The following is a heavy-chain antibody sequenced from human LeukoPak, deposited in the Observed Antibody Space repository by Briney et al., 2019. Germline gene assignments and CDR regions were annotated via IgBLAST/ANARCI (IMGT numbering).Heavy chain of an antibody. CDR1: GYTFTGYY. V-gene: IGHV1-2*02. CDR3: ARVGAARPRGANNWFDL. Sequence: GASVKVSCKASGYTFTGYYMHWVRQAPGQGLEWMGWINPNSGGTNYAQKFQGRVTMTRDTSISTAYMELSRLRSDDTAVYYCARVGAARPRGANNWFDLWGQGTRVTVSS. J-gene: IGHJ5*02. D-gene: IGHD6-6*01. CDR2: INPNSGGT.